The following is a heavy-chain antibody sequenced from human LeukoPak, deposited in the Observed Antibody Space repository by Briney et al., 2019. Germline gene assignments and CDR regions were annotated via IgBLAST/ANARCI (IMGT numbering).Heavy chain of an antibody. V-gene: IGHV3-23*01. J-gene: IGHJ4*02. D-gene: IGHD5-18*01. Sequence: GGSLRLSCAVSGLTFSRYAMSWVRQAPGKGLEWVSAISESGSGTYYADSVKGRFTISRDNSKDTLSLQMNSLRAEDTAVYYCAKDIAQGYTFGSVEQDYWGQGTLVTVSS. CDR2: ISESGSGT. CDR1: GLTFSRYA. CDR3: AKDIAQGYTFGSVEQDY.